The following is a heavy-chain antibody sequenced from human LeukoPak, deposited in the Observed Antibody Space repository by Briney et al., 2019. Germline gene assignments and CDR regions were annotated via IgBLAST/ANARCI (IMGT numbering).Heavy chain of an antibody. CDR1: GYTLTELS. J-gene: IGHJ4*02. CDR2: FDPEDGET. V-gene: IGHV1-24*01. D-gene: IGHD6-19*01. CDR3: ATDRLAVAGRPSYFDY. Sequence: ASVKASCKVSGYTLTELSMHWVRQAPGKGLEWMGGFDPEDGETIYAQKFQGRVTMTEDTSTDTAYMELSSLRSEDTAVYYCATDRLAVAGRPSYFDYWGQGTLVTVSS.